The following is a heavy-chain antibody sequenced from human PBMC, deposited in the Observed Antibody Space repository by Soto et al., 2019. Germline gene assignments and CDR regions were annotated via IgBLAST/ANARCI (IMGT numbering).Heavy chain of an antibody. CDR3: AHVYGGSDNFDY. V-gene: IGHV2-5*02. Sequence: QITLKESGPTLVKPTQTLTLTCTFSGFSLSTSGVGVGWIRQPPGKALEWLALIYWDDDKRYSPSLKSRLTXXKXASKNQVVLTMTNMDPVDTATYYCAHVYGGSDNFDYWGQGTLVTVSS. CDR2: IYWDDDK. D-gene: IGHD5-12*01. CDR1: GFSLSTSGVG. J-gene: IGHJ4*02.